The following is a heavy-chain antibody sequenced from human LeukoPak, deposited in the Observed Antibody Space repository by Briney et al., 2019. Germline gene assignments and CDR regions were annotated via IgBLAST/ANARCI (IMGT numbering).Heavy chain of an antibody. J-gene: IGHJ6*02. Sequence: PGGSLRLSCAASGFTFSSYWMSWVRQAPGKGLEWVANMNLDGSEKYYVDSVKGRFTISRDDAKNSLYLQMHSLRAEDTAVYYCGRDKKWLRYYYGVDVWGQGTTVIVSS. CDR3: GRDKKWLRYYYGVDV. D-gene: IGHD5-12*01. V-gene: IGHV3-7*01. CDR1: GFTFSSYW. CDR2: MNLDGSEK.